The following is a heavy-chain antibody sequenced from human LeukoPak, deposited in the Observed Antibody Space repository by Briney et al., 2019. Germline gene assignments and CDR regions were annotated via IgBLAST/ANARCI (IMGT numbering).Heavy chain of an antibody. Sequence: GRSRRLSCAASGFTFSDYPMYWVRQAQGKGLEWVAVISYDASNDFYRDSVRGRFTISRDNARNTVYLQMDTLKPEDTAVYYCARSFGFPFGYMDVWGKGTMVIVSS. CDR2: ISYDASND. J-gene: IGHJ6*03. D-gene: IGHD2-21*01. V-gene: IGHV3-30*04. CDR3: ARSFGFPFGYMDV. CDR1: GFTFSDYP.